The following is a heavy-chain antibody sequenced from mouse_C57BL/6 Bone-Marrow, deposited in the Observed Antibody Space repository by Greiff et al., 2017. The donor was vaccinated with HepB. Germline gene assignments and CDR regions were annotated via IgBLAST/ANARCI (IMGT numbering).Heavy chain of an antibody. V-gene: IGHV1-69*01. Sequence: QVQLQQPGAELVMPGASVKLSCKASGYTFTSYWMHWVKQRPGQGLEWIGEIDPSDSYTNYNQKFKGKSTLTVDKSSSTAYMQLSSLTSEDSAVYYCARSSYYYGSSYAIDYWGQGTSVTVSS. CDR1: GYTFTSYW. D-gene: IGHD1-1*01. J-gene: IGHJ4*01. CDR2: IDPSDSYT. CDR3: ARSSYYYGSSYAIDY.